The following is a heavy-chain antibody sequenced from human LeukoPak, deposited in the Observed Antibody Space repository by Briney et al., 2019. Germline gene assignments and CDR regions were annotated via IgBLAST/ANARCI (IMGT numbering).Heavy chain of an antibody. CDR1: GGSFSGYY. D-gene: IGHD2-15*01. J-gene: IGHJ6*02. CDR3: ARDGGGSLYGMDV. V-gene: IGHV4-34*09. Sequence: SETLSLTCAVYGGSFSGYYWSWIRQPPGKGLDWIGEINHSGSTNYNPSLKSRVTMSIDTSNNQFSLKLNSVTAADTAVYYCARDGGGSLYGMDVWGQGTTVTVSS. CDR2: INHSGST.